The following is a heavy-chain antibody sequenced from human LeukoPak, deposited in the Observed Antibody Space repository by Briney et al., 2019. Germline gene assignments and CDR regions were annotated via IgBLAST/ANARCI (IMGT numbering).Heavy chain of an antibody. CDR1: GFTFSGFA. D-gene: IGHD3-10*01. J-gene: IGHJ5*02. Sequence: GGSLRLSCAASGFTFSGFAMSWVRQAPGKGLEWVSAISGSGGNTYYADSVEGRFTISRDNSKNTLYLQMNNLRAEDTAVYYCAKDPYGSGSYSWFDPWGQGTLVTVSS. CDR2: ISGSGGNT. V-gene: IGHV3-23*01. CDR3: AKDPYGSGSYSWFDP.